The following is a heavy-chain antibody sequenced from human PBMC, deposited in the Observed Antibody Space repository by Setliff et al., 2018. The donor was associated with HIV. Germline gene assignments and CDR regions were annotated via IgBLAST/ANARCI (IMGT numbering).Heavy chain of an antibody. CDR1: GFTFSSYW. CDR2: IKQDGSEK. CDR3: ARAGTAAGTGVFDY. J-gene: IGHJ4*02. V-gene: IGHV3-7*01. D-gene: IGHD6-13*01. Sequence: PGGSLRLSCAASGFTFSSYWMSWVRQAPGKGLEWVANIKQDGSEKYYVDSVKGRFTISRDNAKNSLYLQMNSLRAEDTAVYYCARAGTAAGTGVFDYWGQGTLVTVSS.